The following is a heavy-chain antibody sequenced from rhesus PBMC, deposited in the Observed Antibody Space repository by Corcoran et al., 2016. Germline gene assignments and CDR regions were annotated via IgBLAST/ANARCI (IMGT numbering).Heavy chain of an antibody. CDR1: GYSISSGYY. J-gene: IGHJ2*01. Sequence: QVQLQESGPGLVKPSETLSLTCAVSGYSISSGYYWGWIRQPPVKVLEWIGSIYGSGGSNYLNPSLKSRVTLSVDTSKNQFSLKLSSVTAADTAVYYCARVGSSWSEWDTVGTEWYFDLWGPGTPITISS. CDR2: IYGSGGSN. D-gene: IGHD5-42*01. CDR3: ARVGSSWSEWDTVGTEWYFDL. V-gene: IGHV4S14*01.